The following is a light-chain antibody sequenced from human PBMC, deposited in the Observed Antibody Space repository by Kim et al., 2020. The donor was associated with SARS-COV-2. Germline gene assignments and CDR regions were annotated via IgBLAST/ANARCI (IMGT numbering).Light chain of an antibody. V-gene: IGKV1-9*01. CDR3: QQFKSYPRT. J-gene: IGKJ1*01. CDR1: QVISGY. Sequence: DIQLTQSPSFLSASVGDRVTITCRASQVISGYLVWYQQKSGEAPKFLIDAAYTLQSGVPSRFSGSGSGTEFSLTISSLQPEDFVTYYCQQFKSYPRTFGQGTKVDIK. CDR2: AAY.